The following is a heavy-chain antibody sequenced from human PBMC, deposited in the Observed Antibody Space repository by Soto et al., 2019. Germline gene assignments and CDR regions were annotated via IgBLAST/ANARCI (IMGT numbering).Heavy chain of an antibody. Sequence: ASVKVSCKASGYTFTSYGISWVRQAPGQWFEWMGWISAYYGNTKYVQKFQVRVSMTSDTSTSTAYMELRSLRSDDTAVYYCARDAAAGFNDYWGQGTLVTAPQ. CDR2: ISAYYGNT. CDR1: GYTFTSYG. V-gene: IGHV1-18*01. CDR3: ARDAAAGFNDY. D-gene: IGHD6-13*01. J-gene: IGHJ4*02.